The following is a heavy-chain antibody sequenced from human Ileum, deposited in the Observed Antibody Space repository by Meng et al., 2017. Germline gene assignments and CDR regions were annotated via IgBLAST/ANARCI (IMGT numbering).Heavy chain of an antibody. J-gene: IGHJ4*01. CDR3: TRASVWYSGGY. CDR2: FHHSGTT. V-gene: IGHV4-38-2*02. D-gene: IGHD1-26*01. Sequence: SETLSLTCTVSGFSINTNYYWGWIRQPPGKGLEWIGNFHHSGTTNYNPSLKSRVTISVDTSKNQFSLKLNSVSAADTAVYYCTRASVWYSGGYWGHGTLVTVSS. CDR1: GFSINTNYY.